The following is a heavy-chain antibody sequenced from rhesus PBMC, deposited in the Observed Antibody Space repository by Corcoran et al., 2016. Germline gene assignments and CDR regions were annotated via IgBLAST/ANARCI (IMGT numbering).Heavy chain of an antibody. CDR1: GFTFSSYG. CDR2: IMYYASNK. CDR3: ARKNNWNYWESYGLDS. Sequence: EVQLVESGGGLVQPGGSLRLSCAASGFTFSSYGMHWVRQAPGKGLEWVAVIMYYASNKDYANSVKDLLTISRDNSKNMLYLQMNNLKLEYTAVYYCARKNNWNYWESYGLDSWGQGVVVTVSS. D-gene: IGHD1-26*01. J-gene: IGHJ6*01. V-gene: IGHV3-54*02.